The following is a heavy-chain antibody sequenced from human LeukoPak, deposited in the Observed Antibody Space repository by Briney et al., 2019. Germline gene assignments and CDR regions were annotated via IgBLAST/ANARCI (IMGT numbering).Heavy chain of an antibody. V-gene: IGHV4-39*01. J-gene: IGHJ4*02. CDR1: GGSISSGSYY. Sequence: SETLSLTCTVSGGSISSGSYYWGWIRQPPQKGLEFIGNMFYTGTTYYNPSLKRRVTISLNTSENQFSLNLSSVTAADAAVYYCVRQRKWEMHTDYWGPGTLVTVLS. D-gene: IGHD1-26*01. CDR3: VRQRKWEMHTDY. CDR2: MFYTGTT.